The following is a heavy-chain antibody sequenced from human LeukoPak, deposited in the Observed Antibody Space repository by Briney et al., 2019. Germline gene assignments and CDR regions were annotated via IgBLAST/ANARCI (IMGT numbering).Heavy chain of an antibody. CDR3: ASESTVTSDCY. CDR1: GGSITSHF. V-gene: IGHV4-4*08. J-gene: IGHJ4*02. D-gene: IGHD4-17*01. Sequence: SETLSLTCTVSGGSITSHFWTWIRQAPGKGLEWVGYVSKSGSTNYNPSLQSRITISVDTSKNQFFLKLTSMTAADAAVYYCASESTVTSDCYWGQGTLVTVSS. CDR2: VSKSGST.